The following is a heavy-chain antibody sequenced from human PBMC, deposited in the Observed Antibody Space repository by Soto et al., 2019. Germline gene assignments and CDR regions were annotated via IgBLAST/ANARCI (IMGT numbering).Heavy chain of an antibody. Sequence: ASVKVSCKASGYTFTSYYMHWVRQAPGQGLEWMGIINPSGGSTSYAQKFQGRVTMTRDTSTSTVYMELSSLGSEDTAVYYCARSEGRTYYDFWSGYYYYGMDVWGQGTTVTVSS. CDR2: INPSGGST. V-gene: IGHV1-46*01. CDR1: GYTFTSYY. J-gene: IGHJ6*02. CDR3: ARSEGRTYYDFWSGYYYYGMDV. D-gene: IGHD3-3*01.